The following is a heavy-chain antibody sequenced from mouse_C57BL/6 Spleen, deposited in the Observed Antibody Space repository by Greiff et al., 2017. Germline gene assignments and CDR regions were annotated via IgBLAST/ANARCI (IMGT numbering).Heavy chain of an antibody. CDR2: IHPNSGST. CDR3: ARWGGGQYYYAMDY. V-gene: IGHV1-64*01. Sequence: VQLQQPGAELVKPGASVKLSCTASGYTFTSYWMHWVQQRPGQGLEWIGIIHPNSGSTNYNETFTSKATLTVAKSSSPAYMQLSSLTSEDSAVYYCARWGGGQYYYAMDYWGQGTSVTVSS. J-gene: IGHJ4*01. CDR1: GYTFTSYW.